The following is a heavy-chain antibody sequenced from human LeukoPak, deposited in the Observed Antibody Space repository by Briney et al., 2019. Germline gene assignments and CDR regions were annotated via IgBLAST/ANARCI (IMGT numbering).Heavy chain of an antibody. D-gene: IGHD3-10*01. Sequence: SETLSLTCTVSGGSISIYYWSWIRQPPGKGLEWIGYIYYSGSTNYNPSLKSRVTISVDTSKNQFSLKLSSVTAADTAVYYCARTRSYYYGLGSLEGEYYFDYWGQGTLVTVSS. CDR1: GGSISIYY. CDR2: IYYSGST. V-gene: IGHV4-59*08. J-gene: IGHJ4*02. CDR3: ARTRSYYYGLGSLEGEYYFDY.